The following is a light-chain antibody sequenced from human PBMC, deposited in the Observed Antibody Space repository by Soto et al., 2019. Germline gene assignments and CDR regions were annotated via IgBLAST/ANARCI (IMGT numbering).Light chain of an antibody. J-gene: IGKJ4*01. CDR3: QQYNNWPSLT. CDR2: GAS. V-gene: IGKV3-15*01. Sequence: EIVMTQSPATLSVSPGERATLSCRASQSVSSNLAWYQQKPGQAPRLLIYGASTRATGIPARFSGSGSGTEFNLTICSLQSEDFAVYYCQQYNNWPSLTFGGGTKVEIK. CDR1: QSVSSN.